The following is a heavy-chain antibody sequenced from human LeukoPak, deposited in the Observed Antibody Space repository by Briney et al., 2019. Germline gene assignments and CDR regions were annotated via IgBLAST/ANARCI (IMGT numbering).Heavy chain of an antibody. CDR3: AKRLLWFGELSSLDY. Sequence: GGSLRLSCAASGFTFSSYAMSWVRQAPGKGREWVSAISGSGGSTYYADSVKGRFTISRDISKNTLYLQMNSLRAEDTAEYYCAKRLLWFGELSSLDYWGQGTLVTVSS. V-gene: IGHV3-23*01. CDR1: GFTFSSYA. D-gene: IGHD3-10*01. CDR2: ISGSGGST. J-gene: IGHJ4*02.